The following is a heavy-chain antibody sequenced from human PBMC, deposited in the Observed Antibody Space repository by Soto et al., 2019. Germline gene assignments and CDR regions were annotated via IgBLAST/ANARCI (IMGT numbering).Heavy chain of an antibody. D-gene: IGHD2-2*01. CDR3: AKSSRKYASAIQECFDP. Sequence: PGGSLRLSCAASVFTFSNFAMTWVRQAPGEGLEWVSSISGTDDYTYYADSVKGRFTISRDNALNTLFLQMNNLRADDTAVYYCAKSSRKYASAIQECFDPWGLGNLVTVSS. CDR1: VFTFSNFA. CDR2: ISGTDDYT. J-gene: IGHJ5*02. V-gene: IGHV3-23*01.